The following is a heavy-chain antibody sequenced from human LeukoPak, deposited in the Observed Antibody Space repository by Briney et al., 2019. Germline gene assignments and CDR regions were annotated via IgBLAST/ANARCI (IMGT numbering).Heavy chain of an antibody. D-gene: IGHD3-10*01. J-gene: IGHJ6*02. Sequence: GGSLRLSCAASGFTFSNSTMSSVPQAPGKGVEWVSTISDSGCTTYYAGSVKGRFTISRDNSKNTLYLQMNGLRAEDTAIHYCAKVPYSDYGSGRPPFMDVWGQGTTVAVSS. CDR1: GFTFSNST. V-gene: IGHV3-23*01. CDR2: ISDSGCTT. CDR3: AKVPYSDYGSGRPPFMDV.